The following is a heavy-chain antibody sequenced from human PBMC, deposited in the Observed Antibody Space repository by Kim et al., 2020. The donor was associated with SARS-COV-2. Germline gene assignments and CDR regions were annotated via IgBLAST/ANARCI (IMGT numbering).Heavy chain of an antibody. J-gene: IGHJ4*02. CDR3: ARDGFVAGTPLDY. D-gene: IGHD6-19*01. V-gene: IGHV4-61*02. Sequence: SETLSLTCTVSGGSISSGSYYWSWIRQPAGKGLEWIGRIYTSGSTNYNPSLKSRVTISVDTSKNQFSLKLSSVTAADTAVYYCARDGFVAGTPLDYWGQGTLVTVSS. CDR1: GGSISSGSYY. CDR2: IYTSGST.